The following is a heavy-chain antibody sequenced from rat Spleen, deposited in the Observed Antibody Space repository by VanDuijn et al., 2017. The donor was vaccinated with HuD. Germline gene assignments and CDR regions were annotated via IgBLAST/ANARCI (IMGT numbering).Heavy chain of an antibody. CDR2: INTDGGSS. V-gene: IGHV5S13*01. Sequence: EVQLVESGGDLVQPGRSLKLSCAASGFTFSDYTMAWVRQAPGKGLEWISSINTDGGSSYYPDSVKGRFTISRDNAENTVYLQINSLRSEDTATYYCARQGLTFDYWGQGVMVTVSS. CDR1: GFTFSDYT. CDR3: ARQGLTFDY. J-gene: IGHJ2*01. D-gene: IGHD1-7*01.